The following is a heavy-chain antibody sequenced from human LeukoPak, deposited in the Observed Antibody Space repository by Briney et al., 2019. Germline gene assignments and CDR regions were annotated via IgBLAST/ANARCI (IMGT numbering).Heavy chain of an antibody. J-gene: IGHJ4*02. V-gene: IGHV4-38-2*02. CDR1: GYSISSCYY. CDR3: ARVSGSYLLKSDY. D-gene: IGHD1-26*01. CDR2: IYHSGST. Sequence: SETLSLTCTVSGYSISSCYYWGWIRQPPGKGLEWIGSIYHSGSTYYNPSLKSRVTISVDTSKDQFSLKLSSVTAADTAVYYCARVSGSYLLKSDYWGQGTLVTVSS.